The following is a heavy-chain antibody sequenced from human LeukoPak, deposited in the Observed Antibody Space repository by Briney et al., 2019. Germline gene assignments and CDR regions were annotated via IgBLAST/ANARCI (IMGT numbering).Heavy chain of an antibody. D-gene: IGHD3-10*01. Sequence: SVKVSCKASGGTFSSYAISWVRQAPGQGLEWMGGIIPIFGTANYAQKFQGRVTITTDESTSTAYMELSSLRSEDTAVYYCATLMVRGVIPPFDYWGQGTLVTVSS. V-gene: IGHV1-69*05. J-gene: IGHJ4*02. CDR2: IIPIFGTA. CDR1: GGTFSSYA. CDR3: ATLMVRGVIPPFDY.